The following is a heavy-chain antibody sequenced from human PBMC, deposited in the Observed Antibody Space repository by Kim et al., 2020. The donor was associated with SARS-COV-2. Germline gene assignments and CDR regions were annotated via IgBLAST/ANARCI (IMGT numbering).Heavy chain of an antibody. Sequence: YHADSVTGRFTISRDNTKNTLFLQMNNLRAGDTAVYYCAKGAGAPFFFDYWGQGTLVTVSS. D-gene: IGHD6-19*01. V-gene: IGHV3-23*01. J-gene: IGHJ4*02. CDR3: AKGAGAPFFFDY.